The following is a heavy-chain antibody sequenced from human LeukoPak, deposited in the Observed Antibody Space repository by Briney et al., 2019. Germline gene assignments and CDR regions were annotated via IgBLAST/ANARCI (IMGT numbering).Heavy chain of an antibody. CDR2: IWYDGSTE. D-gene: IGHD5-24*01. CDR3: ARDYNYYFDY. V-gene: IGHV3-33*08. Sequence: PGGSLRLSCAASGFTFDDFAMSWVRQAPGKGLEWVAVIWYDGSTEYYADSVEGRFTISRDSSRNTLYLQMNSLRAEDTAVYYCARDYNYYFDYWGQGTLVTVSS. CDR1: GFTFDDFA. J-gene: IGHJ4*02.